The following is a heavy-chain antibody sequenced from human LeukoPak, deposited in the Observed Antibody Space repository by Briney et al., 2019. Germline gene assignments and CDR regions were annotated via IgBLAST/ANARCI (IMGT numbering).Heavy chain of an antibody. D-gene: IGHD3-3*01. CDR2: IYYSGST. Sequence: PSETLSLTCTVSGGSVSSGSYYWSWIRQPPGKGLEWIGYIYYSGSTNYNPSLKSRVTISVDTSKNQFSLKLSSVTAADTAVYYCARYPHYEFWSGYSYLDAFDIWGQGTMVTVSS. CDR1: GGSVSSGSYY. V-gene: IGHV4-61*01. J-gene: IGHJ3*02. CDR3: ARYPHYEFWSGYSYLDAFDI.